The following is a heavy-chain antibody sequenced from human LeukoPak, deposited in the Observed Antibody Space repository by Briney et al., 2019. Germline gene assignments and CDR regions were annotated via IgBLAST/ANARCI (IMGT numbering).Heavy chain of an antibody. Sequence: ASVKVSCKASGYTFTSYGISWVRQAPGQGVEWMGWISAYNGNTNYAQKLQGRVTMTTDTSTSTAYMELRSLRSDDTAVYYCARDKGGEYYYDRALDYWGQGTLVTVSS. V-gene: IGHV1-18*01. CDR1: GYTFTSYG. CDR2: ISAYNGNT. J-gene: IGHJ4*02. CDR3: ARDKGGEYYYDRALDY. D-gene: IGHD3-22*01.